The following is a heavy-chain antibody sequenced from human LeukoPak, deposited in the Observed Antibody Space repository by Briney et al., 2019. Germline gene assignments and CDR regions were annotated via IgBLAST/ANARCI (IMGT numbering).Heavy chain of an antibody. V-gene: IGHV3-30*18. J-gene: IGHJ4*02. Sequence: GGSLRLSCAASGFTFSSYGMHWVCQAPGKGLEWVAVISYDGSNKYYADSVKGRFTISRDNSKNTLYLQMNSLRAEDTAVYYCAKSRGYSGYDFSLFDYWGQGTLVTVSS. CDR2: ISYDGSNK. CDR1: GFTFSSYG. D-gene: IGHD5-12*01. CDR3: AKSRGYSGYDFSLFDY.